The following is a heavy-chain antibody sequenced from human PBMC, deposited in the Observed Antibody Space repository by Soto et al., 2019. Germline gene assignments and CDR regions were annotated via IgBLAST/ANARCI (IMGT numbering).Heavy chain of an antibody. CDR1: GFPFNTYA. CDR3: TTVLGPIVVVPAANVPSIGY. Sequence: PGGSLRLSCAASGFPFNTYAMSWVRQAPGKGPEWVSAISSGGGATFYTDSVKGRFTLSRDNSKNTLYLQMNSLKTEDTAVYYCTTVLGPIVVVPAANVPSIGYWGQGTLVTVSS. D-gene: IGHD2-2*01. CDR2: ISSGGGAT. V-gene: IGHV3-23*01. J-gene: IGHJ4*02.